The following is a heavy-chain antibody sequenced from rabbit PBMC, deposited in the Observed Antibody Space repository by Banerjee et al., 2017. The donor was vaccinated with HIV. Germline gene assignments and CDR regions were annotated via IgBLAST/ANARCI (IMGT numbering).Heavy chain of an antibody. CDR1: GFSFNSGYD. V-gene: IGHV1S40*01. CDR2: INAVTGKA. CDR3: ARNYVNAFDP. J-gene: IGHJ2*01. D-gene: IGHD1-1*01. Sequence: QQLVESGGGLVKPGASLTLTCKGSGFSFNSGYDMCWVRQAPGKGLGWVACINAVTGKAVYASWAKGRFTFSKTSSTTVTLQMTSLTAADTATYFCARNYVNAFDPWGPGTLVTVS.